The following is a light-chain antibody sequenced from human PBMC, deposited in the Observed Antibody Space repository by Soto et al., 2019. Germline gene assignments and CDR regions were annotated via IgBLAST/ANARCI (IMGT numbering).Light chain of an antibody. CDR2: LGS. Sequence: DIVMTQSPLSLPVTPGEPASISCRSSQSLLHSDEYNYLDWYLQTPGQSPQLLIYLGSNRAYGGPDRCSGSGSGTDFTLKTSRVEAEDVGDYYCMQALQTPPWTFGQGTKVEIK. J-gene: IGKJ1*01. V-gene: IGKV2-28*01. CDR3: MQALQTPPWT. CDR1: QSLLHSDEYNY.